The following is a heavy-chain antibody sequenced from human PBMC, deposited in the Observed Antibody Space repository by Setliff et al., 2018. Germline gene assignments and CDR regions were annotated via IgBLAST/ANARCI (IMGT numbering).Heavy chain of an antibody. CDR1: GFAFSSYT. CDR2: ISSSGDYV. V-gene: IGHV3-21*01. CDR3: ARDWAFPGSLDF. D-gene: IGHD3-10*01. Sequence: RLSCAASGFAFSSYTINWVRQAPGKGLEWVSSISSSGDYVYYADSVMGRFTISRDNAKNSLFLQMNSLKAEDTAMYYCARDWAFPGSLDFWGQGTLVTVSS. J-gene: IGHJ4*02.